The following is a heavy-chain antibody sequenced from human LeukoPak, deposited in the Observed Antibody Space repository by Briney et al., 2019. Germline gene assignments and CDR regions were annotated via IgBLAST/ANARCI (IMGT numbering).Heavy chain of an antibody. Sequence: SETLSLTCSVSGASISSSSYYWGWIRQPPGKGLEWIGNIYYSGSTYYNPSLKSRVTISVDTSKNQFFLKLSSVTAADTAVYYCARQSLVGATTGWFDPWGQGTLVTVSS. D-gene: IGHD1-26*01. J-gene: IGHJ5*02. CDR1: GASISSSSYY. CDR2: IYYSGST. CDR3: ARQSLVGATTGWFDP. V-gene: IGHV4-39*01.